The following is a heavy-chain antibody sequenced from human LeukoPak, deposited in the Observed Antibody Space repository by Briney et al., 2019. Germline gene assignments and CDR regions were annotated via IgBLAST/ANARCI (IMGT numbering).Heavy chain of an antibody. CDR3: AREVVPAAIKGSNYYYYMDV. CDR1: GGSISSSSYY. Sequence: SETLSLTCTVSGGSISSSSYYWGWIRQPPGKGLEWIGSIYYSGSTYYNPSLKSRVTISVDTSKNQFSLKLSSVTAADTAVYYCAREVVPAAIKGSNYYYYMDVWGKGTTVTVSS. J-gene: IGHJ6*03. D-gene: IGHD2-2*02. V-gene: IGHV4-39*02. CDR2: IYYSGST.